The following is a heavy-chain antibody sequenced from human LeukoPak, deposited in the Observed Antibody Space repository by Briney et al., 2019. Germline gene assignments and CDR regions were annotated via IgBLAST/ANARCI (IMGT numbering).Heavy chain of an antibody. CDR2: IRSSGSTK. J-gene: IGHJ4*02. V-gene: IGHV3-48*03. CDR3: ARGGDSSGYYRPFDY. Sequence: GGSLRLSCAASGFTFSSYAMHWVRQAPGKGLEWVSHIRSSGSTKYYADSVKGRFTISRDNAKNSLYLQMNSLRAEDTAVYYCARGGDSSGYYRPFDYWGQGTLVTVSS. D-gene: IGHD3-22*01. CDR1: GFTFSSYA.